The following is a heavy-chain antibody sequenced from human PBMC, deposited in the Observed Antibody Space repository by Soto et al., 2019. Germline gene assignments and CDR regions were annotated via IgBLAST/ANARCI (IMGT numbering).Heavy chain of an antibody. CDR3: ARLLVSGSKGAFDI. V-gene: IGHV1-69*01. CDR2: IIPIFGTA. Sequence: QVQLVQSGAEVKKPGSSVKVSCKASGGTFSSYAISWVRQAPGQGLERMGGIIPIFGTANYAQKFQGRVTITADESTSTAYMELSSLRSEDTAVYYCARLLVSGSKGAFDIWGQGTMVTVSS. J-gene: IGHJ3*02. CDR1: GGTFSSYA. D-gene: IGHD3-10*01.